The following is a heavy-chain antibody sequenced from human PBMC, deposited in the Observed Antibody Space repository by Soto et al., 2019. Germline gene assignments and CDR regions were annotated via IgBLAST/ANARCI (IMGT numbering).Heavy chain of an antibody. CDR2: IYYSGTT. CDR3: ARLLTDYYGSGRPMDV. CDR1: GGSISSSSYY. J-gene: IGHJ6*02. V-gene: IGHV4-39*01. D-gene: IGHD3-10*01. Sequence: SETLSLTCTVSGGSISSSSYYWGWIRQPPGKGLEWIGSIYYSGTTYYNPSLKSRVTISVDTSKNQFSLKLTSVTAADTAVYYCARLLTDYYGSGRPMDVWGQGTTVTVSS.